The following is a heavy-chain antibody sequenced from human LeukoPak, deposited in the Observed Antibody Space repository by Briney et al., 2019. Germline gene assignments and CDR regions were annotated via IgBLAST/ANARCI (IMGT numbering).Heavy chain of an antibody. V-gene: IGHV4-59*08. CDR2: IYYTGST. CDR3: ARCRYSSSWSVFSYYFDY. CDR1: GGSISSYY. D-gene: IGHD6-13*01. J-gene: IGHJ4*02. Sequence: SETLSLTCTVSGGSISSYYWTWIRQPPGKGLEWIGYIYYTGSTNYNPSLKSRDTISVDTSKNQFSLKLSSVTAADTAVYYCARCRYSSSWSVFSYYFDYWGQGTLVTVSS.